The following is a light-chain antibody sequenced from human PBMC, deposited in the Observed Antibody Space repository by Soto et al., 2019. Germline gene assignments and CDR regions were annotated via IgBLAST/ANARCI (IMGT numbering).Light chain of an antibody. J-gene: IGLJ1*01. CDR2: EVT. V-gene: IGLV2-8*01. Sequence: QSALTQPPSASGSPGQSVTISCTGTNRGLGAYIYVSWYQQHPGEAPKLIIYEVTKRPSGVPDRFSGSKSGDTASLTVSGLQAEDEADYYCFSDAGGEHLFGTGTKLTVL. CDR3: FSDAGGEHL. CDR1: NRGLGAYIY.